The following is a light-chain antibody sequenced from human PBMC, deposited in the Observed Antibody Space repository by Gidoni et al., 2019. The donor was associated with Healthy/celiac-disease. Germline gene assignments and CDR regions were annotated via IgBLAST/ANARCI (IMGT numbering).Light chain of an antibody. CDR1: KLGDKY. V-gene: IGLV3-1*01. J-gene: IGLJ2*01. Sequence: SYELTQPPSVSVSPGQTASITCSGEKLGDKYACWYQQKPCQSPVLVIYQDSKRASGIPERFSGSNSGNTATLTISGTQAMDEADYYCKAWDSSTVFGGGTKLTVL. CDR3: KAWDSSTV. CDR2: QDS.